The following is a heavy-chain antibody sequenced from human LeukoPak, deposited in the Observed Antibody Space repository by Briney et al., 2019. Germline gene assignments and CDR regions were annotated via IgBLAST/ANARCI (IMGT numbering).Heavy chain of an antibody. V-gene: IGHV3-23*01. CDR1: GITLSNCG. CDR2: LSGSGGGT. J-gene: IGHJ4*02. Sequence: GGSLRLSCAVSGITLSNCGMSWVRQAPGKGLEWVAGLSGSGGGTNYADSVQGRFTISRDNPKNTLYLQMNSLRAEDTAVYFCAKRGVVIRVFLVGFHKEAYYFDSWGQGALVTVSS. D-gene: IGHD3-10*01. CDR3: AKRGVVIRVFLVGFHKEAYYFDS.